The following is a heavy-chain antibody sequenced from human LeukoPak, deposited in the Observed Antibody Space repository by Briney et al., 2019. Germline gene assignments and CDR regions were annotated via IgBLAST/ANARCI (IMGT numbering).Heavy chain of an antibody. J-gene: IGHJ4*02. Sequence: SVKVSCKASGGTFSSYAISWVRRAPGQGLEWMGRIIPILGIANYAQKFQGRVTITADKSTSTAYMELSSLRSEDTAVYYCVRASVRVVIYAFGYWGQGTLVTVSS. V-gene: IGHV1-69*04. D-gene: IGHD3-3*01. CDR1: GGTFSSYA. CDR2: IIPILGIA. CDR3: VRASVRVVIYAFGY.